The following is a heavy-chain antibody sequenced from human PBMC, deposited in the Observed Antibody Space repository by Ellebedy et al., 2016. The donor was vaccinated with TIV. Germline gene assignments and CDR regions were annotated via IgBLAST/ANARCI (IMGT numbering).Heavy chain of an antibody. Sequence: GESLKISCEAFGFSFSSHSINWVRQSPGKGLEWVSYISSSSSTKYDADSVKGRFTISSDNAKNSLYLQMNSLRDDDTAVYYCARGNSGYSSSWYYYYGMDVWGQGTTVTVSS. J-gene: IGHJ6*02. CDR1: GFSFSSHS. CDR3: ARGNSGYSSSWYYYYGMDV. V-gene: IGHV3-48*02. D-gene: IGHD6-13*01. CDR2: ISSSSSTK.